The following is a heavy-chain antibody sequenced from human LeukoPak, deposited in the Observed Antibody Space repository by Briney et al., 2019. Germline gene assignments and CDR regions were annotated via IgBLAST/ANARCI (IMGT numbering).Heavy chain of an antibody. CDR2: IYYSWGT. V-gene: IGHV4-39*01. CDR3: ARNRSITVVRGGHGTEKNNLFDP. J-gene: IGHJ5*02. D-gene: IGHD3-10*01. Sequence: SETLSLTCTVSGDSIFGSSSYWGWLRQPPGKGLEWIVSIYYSWGTHYNASLKSPVTISVYTSKNQFFLRLTSVSAADTAVYYCARNRSITVVRGGHGTEKNNLFDPWGQGTLVTVSS. CDR1: GDSIFGSSSY.